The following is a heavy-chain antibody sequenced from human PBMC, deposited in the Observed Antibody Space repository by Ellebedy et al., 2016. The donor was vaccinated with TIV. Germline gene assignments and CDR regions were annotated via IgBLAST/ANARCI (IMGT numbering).Heavy chain of an antibody. CDR1: GFLFNQYG. V-gene: IGHV3-30*18. Sequence: GGSLRLSXAASGFLFNQYGKHWVRQAPGKGLEWVAVIANDGRNKYYGDSVKGRFTISRDNSKNILYLQMNSLKVEDTAVYYCANMAWGNEDYSVDSWGQGTLVTVSS. CDR2: IANDGRNK. J-gene: IGHJ5*01. CDR3: ANMAWGNEDYSVDS. D-gene: IGHD2-21*01.